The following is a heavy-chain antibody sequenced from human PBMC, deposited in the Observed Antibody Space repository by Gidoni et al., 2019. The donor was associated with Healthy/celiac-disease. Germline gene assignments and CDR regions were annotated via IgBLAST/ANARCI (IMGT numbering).Heavy chain of an antibody. Sequence: QVQLVESGGGVVQPGRSLRLSCAASGFTFSSYGMHWVRQAPGKGLEWVAVISYDGSNKYYADSVKGRFTISRDNSKNTLYLQMNSLRAEDTAVYYCARVQSGSITMVGLGGMDVWGQGTTVTVSS. CDR1: GFTFSSYG. CDR2: ISYDGSNK. V-gene: IGHV3-30*03. J-gene: IGHJ6*02. CDR3: ARVQSGSITMVGLGGMDV. D-gene: IGHD3-10*01.